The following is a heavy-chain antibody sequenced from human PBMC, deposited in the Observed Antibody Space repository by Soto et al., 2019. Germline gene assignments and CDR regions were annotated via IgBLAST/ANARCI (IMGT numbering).Heavy chain of an antibody. CDR1: GDSISSYY. J-gene: IGHJ6*02. CDR3: AISNIAAAGFYYYGMDV. Sequence: SETLSLTCTVSGDSISSYYWSWIRQPPGKGLEWIGYIYYSGSTNYNPSLKSRVTISVDTSKNQFSLNLSSVTAADTAVYYCAISNIAAAGFYYYGMDVWGRGTTVTVSS. CDR2: IYYSGST. D-gene: IGHD6-13*01. V-gene: IGHV4-59*01.